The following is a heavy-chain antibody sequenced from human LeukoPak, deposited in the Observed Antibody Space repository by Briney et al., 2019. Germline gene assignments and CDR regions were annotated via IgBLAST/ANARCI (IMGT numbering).Heavy chain of an antibody. V-gene: IGHV4-39*01. CDR1: GGSIISSDYH. CDR2: ISYSGNT. D-gene: IGHD2-15*01. Sequence: SETLSLTRTVSGGSIISSDYHWGWVRQPPGKGLEWIGTISYSGNTDYNPSLRSRVTISVDTSNNQFSLRLGSVTAADTAVYHCARHCCSGPAKRVFDIWGQGTMVTVSS. CDR3: ARHCCSGPAKRVFDI. J-gene: IGHJ3*02.